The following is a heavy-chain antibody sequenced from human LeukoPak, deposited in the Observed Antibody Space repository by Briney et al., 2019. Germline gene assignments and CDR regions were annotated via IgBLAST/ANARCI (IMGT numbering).Heavy chain of an antibody. CDR1: GGSISSGSYY. D-gene: IGHD6-19*01. CDR2: IYTSGST. CDR3: ASSSQWLFDP. Sequence: PSETLSLTCTVSGGSISSGSYYWSWIRQPAGKGLEWIGRIYTSGSTNYNPSLKSRVTIPVDTSKNQFSLKLSSVTAADTAVYYCASSSQWLFDPWGQGTLVTVSS. J-gene: IGHJ5*02. V-gene: IGHV4-61*02.